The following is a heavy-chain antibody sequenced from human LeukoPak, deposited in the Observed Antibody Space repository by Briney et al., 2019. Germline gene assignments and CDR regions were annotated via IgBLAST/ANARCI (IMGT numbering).Heavy chain of an antibody. J-gene: IGHJ4*02. D-gene: IGHD4-11*01. CDR2: IYTSGST. V-gene: IGHV4-61*02. Sequence: SETLSLTCTVSGGSISSGSYCWSWIRQPPGKGLEWIGRIYTSGSTNYNPSLKSRVTISVDTSKNQFSLKLSSVTAADTAVYYCARDDYNTQGNDYWGQGTLVTVSS. CDR3: ARDDYNTQGNDY. CDR1: GGSISSGSYC.